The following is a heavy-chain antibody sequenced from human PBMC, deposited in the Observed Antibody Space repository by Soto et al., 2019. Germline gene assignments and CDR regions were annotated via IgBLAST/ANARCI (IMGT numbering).Heavy chain of an antibody. CDR2: ISGGAGTT. J-gene: IGHJ5*02. D-gene: IGHD1-1*01. V-gene: IGHV3-23*01. CDR1: GVTFSNSG. CDR3: XSLGWNIPPFGS. Sequence: EVQLLESGGGLVQPGGSLRLSCAASGVTFSNSGMSWVRQAPGKGLEWVSGISGGAGTTYYAESVKGRFTXSXXXSKXXXXXXXXXXXXXXXXVXXCXSLGWNIPPFGSWGQGTLVTVSS.